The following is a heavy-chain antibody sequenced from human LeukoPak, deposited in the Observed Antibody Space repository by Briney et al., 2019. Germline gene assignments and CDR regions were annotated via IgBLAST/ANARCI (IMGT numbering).Heavy chain of an antibody. CDR1: GFTFSSYS. V-gene: IGHV3-21*01. CDR2: ISSSSSYI. D-gene: IGHD3-16*01. CDR3: ARDLTDGGITIDAFDI. Sequence: KTGGSLRLSCAASGFTFSSYSMNWVRQAPGKGLEWVSSISSSSSYIYYADSVRGRFTISRDNAKNSLYLQMNSLRAEDTAVYYCARDLTDGGITIDAFDIWGQGTMVTVSS. J-gene: IGHJ3*02.